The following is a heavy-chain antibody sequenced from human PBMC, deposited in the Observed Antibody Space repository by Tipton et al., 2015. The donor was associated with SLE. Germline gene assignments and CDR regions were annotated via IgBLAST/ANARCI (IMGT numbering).Heavy chain of an antibody. D-gene: IGHD5-24*01. Sequence: TLSLTCTVSGDSITSDYWTWIRPPPGKGLGWSGYISYSGSTNYNPSVRSRVSISLDTSKNQFSLKVKSVTTADTAVYYCARMRGGYNAHHWGQGILVTVSS. V-gene: IGHV4-59*01. CDR1: GDSITSDY. CDR3: ARMRGGYNAHH. CDR2: ISYSGST. J-gene: IGHJ5*02.